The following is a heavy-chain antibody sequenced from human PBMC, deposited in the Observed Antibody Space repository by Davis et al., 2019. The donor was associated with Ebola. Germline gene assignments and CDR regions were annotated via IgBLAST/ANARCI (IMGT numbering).Heavy chain of an antibody. Sequence: MPSETLSLTCAVYGGSFSGYYWSWIRQPPGKGLEWIGEINHSGSTNYNPSLKSRVTISVDTSKNQFSLKLSSVTAADTAVYYCAREGPSRNYCSGGSCSSPSRNIPWGQGTLVTVSS. V-gene: IGHV4-34*01. CDR3: AREGPSRNYCSGGSCSSPSRNIP. D-gene: IGHD2-15*01. CDR1: GGSFSGYY. J-gene: IGHJ5*02. CDR2: INHSGST.